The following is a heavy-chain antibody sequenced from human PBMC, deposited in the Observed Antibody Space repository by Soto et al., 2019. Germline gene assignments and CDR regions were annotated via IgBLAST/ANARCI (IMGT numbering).Heavy chain of an antibody. J-gene: IGHJ6*02. V-gene: IGHV2-5*02. D-gene: IGHD3-10*01. CDR2: NYWDDDK. CDR3: AHRYGSGTYYYYGMDV. Sequence: QITLKESGPTLVKPTQTLTLTCTFSGFSLSTSGVAVGWIRQPPGKALELLALNYWDDDKRYNPSLKSRLTITNDTSRDQVVLTMTNMDPADTATYYCAHRYGSGTYYYYGMDVWGQGTTVTVSS. CDR1: GFSLSTSGVA.